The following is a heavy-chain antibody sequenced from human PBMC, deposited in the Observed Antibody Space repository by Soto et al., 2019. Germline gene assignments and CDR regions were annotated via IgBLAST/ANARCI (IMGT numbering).Heavy chain of an antibody. CDR2: IGTAGDP. V-gene: IGHV3-13*05. CDR3: ARVGDSSGWYYFDY. CDR1: GFTFSSYD. Sequence: GSLRLSCAASGFTFSSYDMHWVRQATGKGLEWVSAIGTAGDPYYPGSVKGRFTISRENAKNSLYLQMNSLRAGDTAVYYCARVGDSSGWYYFDYWGQGTLVTVSS. D-gene: IGHD6-19*01. J-gene: IGHJ4*02.